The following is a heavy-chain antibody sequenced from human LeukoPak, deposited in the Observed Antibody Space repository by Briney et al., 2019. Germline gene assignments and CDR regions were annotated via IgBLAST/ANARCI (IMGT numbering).Heavy chain of an antibody. CDR3: ARDGGSAVSYYFDY. J-gene: IGHJ4*02. Sequence: GGSLRLSCAASGFTFSDYYMSWVRQAPGKGLEWISHITSGGTTIYYADSVKGRFTISRDNAKKSLYLEVNSLRVEDTAVYYCARDGGSAVSYYFDYWGQGALVTVTS. CDR1: GFTFSDYY. V-gene: IGHV3-11*01. CDR2: ITSGGTTI. D-gene: IGHD2-15*01.